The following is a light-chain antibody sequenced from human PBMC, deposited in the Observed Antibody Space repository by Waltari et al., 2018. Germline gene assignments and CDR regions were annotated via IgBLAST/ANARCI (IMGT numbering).Light chain of an antibody. CDR2: AAS. Sequence: IQMTQSPSSLSASVGDKVTITCRASQSIGTHLAWYQQKPGKGPNLLIFAASTLQSEVPSRFSGSGSGTDFTLTISSLQPEDFATYYCQKCDNAPLTFGGGTRVEIK. V-gene: IGKV1-27*01. CDR3: QKCDNAPLT. CDR1: QSIGTH. J-gene: IGKJ4*01.